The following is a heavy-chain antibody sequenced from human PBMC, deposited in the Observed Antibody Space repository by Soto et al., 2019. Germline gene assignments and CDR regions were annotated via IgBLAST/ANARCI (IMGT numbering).Heavy chain of an antibody. Sequence: QVQLVQSGAEVKRPGSSVKVSCKASGDTFTFYSINWVRQAPGLGLEWMGRINPILSMSNYAQRFQGRVTMTADKSTSTDYMELSSRRSEDTAIYYCASSYGSGYRAFDYWGQGALVTVSS. CDR1: GDTFTFYS. CDR3: ASSYGSGYRAFDY. V-gene: IGHV1-69*02. J-gene: IGHJ4*02. CDR2: INPILSMS. D-gene: IGHD3-10*01.